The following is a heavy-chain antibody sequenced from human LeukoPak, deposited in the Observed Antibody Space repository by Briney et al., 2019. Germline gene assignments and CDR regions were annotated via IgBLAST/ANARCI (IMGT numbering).Heavy chain of an antibody. CDR1: GFTFTGYY. V-gene: IGHV1-2*02. J-gene: IGHJ5*02. CDR3: ARLAAGTRIVLDP. D-gene: IGHD6-13*01. CDR2: INPNSGAT. Sequence: ASVKVSCKASGFTFTGYYMHWVRQAPGQGLEWMGWINPNSGATNYAQKFQGRVTMTRDTSISTAYMELSRLRSDDTAVYYCARLAAGTRIVLDPWGQGTLVTVPS.